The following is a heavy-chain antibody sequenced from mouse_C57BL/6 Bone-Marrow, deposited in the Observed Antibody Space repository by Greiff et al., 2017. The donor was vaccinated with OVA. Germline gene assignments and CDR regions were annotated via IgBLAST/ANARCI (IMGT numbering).Heavy chain of an antibody. CDR2: ISSGSSTI. J-gene: IGHJ1*03. CDR1: GFTFSDYG. V-gene: IGHV5-17*01. D-gene: IGHD2-1*01. Sequence: EVKLMESGGGLVKPGGSLKLSCAASGFTFSDYGMHWVRQAPEKGLEWVAYISSGSSTIYYADTVKGRFTISRDNAKNTLFLQMTSLRSEDTAMYYCAKIYYGNPWYFDVWGTGTTVTVSS. CDR3: AKIYYGNPWYFDV.